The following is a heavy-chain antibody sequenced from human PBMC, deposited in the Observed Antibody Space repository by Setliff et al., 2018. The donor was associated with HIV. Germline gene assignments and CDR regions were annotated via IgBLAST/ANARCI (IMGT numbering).Heavy chain of an antibody. CDR2: ILTSGST. CDR3: ARGRGIAARHFDY. V-gene: IGHV4-61*09. J-gene: IGHJ4*02. CDR1: GDSINSGSYY. D-gene: IGHD6-6*01. Sequence: NPSETLSLTCTVSGDSINSGSYYWSWIRQPAGEGLEWIGHILTSGSTTYNPSLKSRVSISLDTSKNQFSLKLNSVIAADTAVYYCARGRGIAARHFDYWGQGTLVTVSS.